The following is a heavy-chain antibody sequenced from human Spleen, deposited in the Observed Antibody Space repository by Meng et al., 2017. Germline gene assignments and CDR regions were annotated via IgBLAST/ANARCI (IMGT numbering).Heavy chain of an antibody. V-gene: IGHV4-34*01. CDR3: ARRNDLGNWFDP. Sequence: QGRLQQWGAGLLKPSETLSLTCDVYGGSFSGYYWSWIRQPPGKGLEWIGEINHSGSTNYNPSLKSRVTISVDTSKNQFSLKLSSVTAADTAVYYCARRNDLGNWFDPWGQGTLVTVSS. CDR1: GGSFSGYY. D-gene: IGHD3-16*01. J-gene: IGHJ5*02. CDR2: INHSGST.